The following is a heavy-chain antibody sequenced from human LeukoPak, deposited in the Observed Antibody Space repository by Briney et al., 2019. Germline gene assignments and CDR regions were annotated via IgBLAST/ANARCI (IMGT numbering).Heavy chain of an antibody. CDR1: GGSISSSSYY. V-gene: IGHV4-39*01. CDR3: ARQHYYYDSSGYPFDY. Sequence: PSETLSLTCTVSGGSISSSSYYWGWIRQPPGTGLEWIGSIYYSGSTYYNPSLKSRVTISVDTSKNQFSLKLSSVTAADTAVYYCARQHYYYDSSGYPFDYWGQGTLVTVSS. CDR2: IYYSGST. J-gene: IGHJ4*02. D-gene: IGHD3-22*01.